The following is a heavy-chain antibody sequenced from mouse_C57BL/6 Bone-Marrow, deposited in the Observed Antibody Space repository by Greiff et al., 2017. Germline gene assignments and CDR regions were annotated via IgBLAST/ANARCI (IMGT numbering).Heavy chain of an antibody. J-gene: IGHJ3*01. V-gene: IGHV1-52*01. D-gene: IGHD1-1*01. CDR3: VRGDEYGSSLFAF. CDR1: GYTFTSYW. Sequence: QVQLQQPGAELVRPGSSVKLSCKASGYTFTSYWMPWVKQSPIQGLEWIGNIEPSDSETHYNQKFKDKATLTVDKSSSTAYRQLSSLTSEDSAVYFFVRGDEYGSSLFAFWGQGTLVTVSA. CDR2: IEPSDSET.